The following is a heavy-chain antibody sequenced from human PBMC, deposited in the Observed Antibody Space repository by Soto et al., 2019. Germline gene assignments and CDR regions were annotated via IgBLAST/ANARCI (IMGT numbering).Heavy chain of an antibody. J-gene: IGHJ6*02. CDR2: IYYSGST. Sequence: SETLSLTCTVSGGSISSGGYYWSWIRRHPGKGLEWIGSIYYSGSTYYSPSLKSRVTISVDTSKNQLSLKLGSVTAADTAVYFCARGLSEQQLAPYYYYGMDVWGQGTTVTVSS. V-gene: IGHV4-31*03. CDR1: GGSISSGGYY. CDR3: ARGLSEQQLAPYYYYGMDV. D-gene: IGHD6-13*01.